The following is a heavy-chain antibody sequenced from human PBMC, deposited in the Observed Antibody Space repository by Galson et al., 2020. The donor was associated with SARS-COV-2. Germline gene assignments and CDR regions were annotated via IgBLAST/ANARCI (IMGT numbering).Heavy chain of an antibody. Sequence: KVSCKGSGYSFTSYWISWVRQMPGKGLEWMGRIDPSDSYTNYSPSFQGHVTISADKSISTAYLQWSSLKASDTAMYYCARVQGYCSGGSCSFWFDPWGQGTLVTVSS. V-gene: IGHV5-10-1*01. CDR1: GYSFTSYW. J-gene: IGHJ5*02. CDR2: IDPSDSYT. D-gene: IGHD2-15*01. CDR3: ARVQGYCSGGSCSFWFDP.